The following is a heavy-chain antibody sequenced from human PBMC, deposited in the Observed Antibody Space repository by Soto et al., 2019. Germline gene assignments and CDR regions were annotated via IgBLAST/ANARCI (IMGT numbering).Heavy chain of an antibody. CDR2: IIPVFGTP. D-gene: IGHD6-13*01. CDR3: ARGGALSTSWYWGDGLDS. CDR1: GYSFSSYA. J-gene: IGHJ4*02. Sequence: QVQLEQSGSEVKKSGSSVKVSCKASGYSFSSYAITWVRQAPGQGLEWMGGIIPVFGTPSYAQKFQGRVTISADKSTNTSYLELRSLRSEDTAVYYCARGGALSTSWYWGDGLDSWGQGTQVTVSS. V-gene: IGHV1-69*06.